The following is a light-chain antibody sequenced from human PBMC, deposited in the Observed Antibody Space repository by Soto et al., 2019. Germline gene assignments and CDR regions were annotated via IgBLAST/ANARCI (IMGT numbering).Light chain of an antibody. CDR3: MQPLENFRT. Sequence: IVMTQSPLSLSVTPGEAASISCMSSARLLHKNGYNYVDWCMQKPGQSAQLLIYLGSNRASGVPDRFSGSGSDTYFTLEISRVEADDVGVYYCMQPLENFRTFGQGTKVDIK. J-gene: IGKJ1*01. V-gene: IGKV2-28*01. CDR2: LGS. CDR1: ARLLHKNGYNY.